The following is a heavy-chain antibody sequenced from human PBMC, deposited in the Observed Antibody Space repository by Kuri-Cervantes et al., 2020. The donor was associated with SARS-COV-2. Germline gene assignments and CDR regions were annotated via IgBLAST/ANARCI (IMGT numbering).Heavy chain of an antibody. V-gene: IGHV4-34*01. CDR2: INHSGST. J-gene: IGHJ6*02. D-gene: IGHD2-21*01. Sequence: SETLSLTCAVYGGSFSGYYWSWIRQPPGKGLEWIGEINHSGSTNYNPSLKSRVTISVDTSKNQFSLKLSSVTAADTAVYYCARGRIRKTCMDVWGQGTTVTVSS. CDR1: GGSFSGYY. CDR3: ARGRIRKTCMDV.